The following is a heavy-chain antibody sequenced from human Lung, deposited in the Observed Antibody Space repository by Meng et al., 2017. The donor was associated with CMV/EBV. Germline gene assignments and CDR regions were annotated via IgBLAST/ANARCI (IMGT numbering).Heavy chain of an antibody. CDR1: GGSISSTSDY. D-gene: IGHD1-14*01. Sequence: LXCSVSGGSISSTSDYWGWIRQPPGKGLEWIGSIYYSGTTYYNPSLKSRVTVSVDTSKNHLSLTLSAVTAADTAVYYCARRPPALTGNWFDPWGQGXLVTGSS. CDR2: IYYSGTT. V-gene: IGHV4-39*02. J-gene: IGHJ5*02. CDR3: ARRPPALTGNWFDP.